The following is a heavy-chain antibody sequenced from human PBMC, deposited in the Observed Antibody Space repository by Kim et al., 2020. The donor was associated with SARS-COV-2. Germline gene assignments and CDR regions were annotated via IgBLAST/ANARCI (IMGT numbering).Heavy chain of an antibody. J-gene: IGHJ6*02. D-gene: IGHD3-10*01. CDR3: ARGLWFGESTYYYYGMDV. Sequence: KGRVTISVDTSKNQFSLKLSSVTAADTAVYYCARGLWFGESTYYYYGMDVWGQGTTVTVSS. V-gene: IGHV4-34*01.